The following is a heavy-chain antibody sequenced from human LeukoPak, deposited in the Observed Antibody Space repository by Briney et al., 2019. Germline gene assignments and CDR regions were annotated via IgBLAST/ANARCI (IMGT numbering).Heavy chain of an antibody. D-gene: IGHD3-10*01. J-gene: IGHJ4*02. CDR2: ISAYNGNT. V-gene: IGHV1-18*01. CDR3: ARDRGYYYGSGSPLANFDY. Sequence: ASVTVSCKASGYTFTSYGISWVRQAPGQGVAWMGWISAYNGNTNYAQKLQGRLPMTTDPSTSTAYMELRSLRSDDTAVYYCARDRGYYYGSGSPLANFDYWGQGTLVTVSS. CDR1: GYTFTSYG.